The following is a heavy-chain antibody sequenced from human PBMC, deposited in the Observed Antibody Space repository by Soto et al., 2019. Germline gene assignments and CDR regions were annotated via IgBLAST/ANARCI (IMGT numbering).Heavy chain of an antibody. Sequence: ASVKVSCKASGYTFTSYGISWVRQAPGQGLEWMGWISAYNGNTNYAQKLQGRVTMTTDTSTSTAYMELRSLRSDDTALYYCARDDPGGSYFYYGMDVWGQGTTVTVSS. D-gene: IGHD1-26*01. CDR3: ARDDPGGSYFYYGMDV. CDR1: GYTFTSYG. V-gene: IGHV1-18*04. J-gene: IGHJ6*02. CDR2: ISAYNGNT.